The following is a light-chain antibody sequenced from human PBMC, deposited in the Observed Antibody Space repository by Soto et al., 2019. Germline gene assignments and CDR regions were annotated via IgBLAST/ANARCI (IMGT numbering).Light chain of an antibody. CDR3: QHCGRSPS. CDR2: GAS. V-gene: IGKV3-20*01. Sequence: ETTLTQSPDTLSLSPGEGATLSCRASQIIGSAYLAWYQQKPGQAPRLLIFGASTRATGTPHRFSGSGSGTDFTLTISALESEDVGVYYCQHCGRSPSFGRGTKVEIK. CDR1: QIIGSAY. J-gene: IGKJ1*01.